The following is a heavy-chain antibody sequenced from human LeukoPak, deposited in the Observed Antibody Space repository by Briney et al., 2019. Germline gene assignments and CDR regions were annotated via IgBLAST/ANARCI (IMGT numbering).Heavy chain of an antibody. Sequence: PGGSLRLSCAASRFTFSNYAMHWVRQAPGKGLEWVVAISYDGNNKYYADSVKGRFTISRDNSKNTLFLQMNSLRAEDTAVYYCARGPRFAIRMIVVVTKGHFDYWGQGTLVTVSS. CDR1: RFTFSNYA. V-gene: IGHV3-30*04. CDR3: ARGPRFAIRMIVVVTKGHFDY. D-gene: IGHD3-22*01. CDR2: ISYDGNNK. J-gene: IGHJ4*02.